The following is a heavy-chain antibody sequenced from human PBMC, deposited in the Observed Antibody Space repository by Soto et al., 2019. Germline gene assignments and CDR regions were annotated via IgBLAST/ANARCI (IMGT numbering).Heavy chain of an antibody. V-gene: IGHV1-18*01. CDR1: GYTFTSYG. Sequence: ASVKVSCKASGYTFTSYGISWVRQAPGQGPEWMGWISSYNGDTNYAQTFQGRVTMTTDTSTSTAYMELRSLRSDDTAVYYCARVGYSGNYYYYWGQGTLVTVSS. D-gene: IGHD1-26*01. CDR2: ISSYNGDT. J-gene: IGHJ4*02. CDR3: ARVGYSGNYYYY.